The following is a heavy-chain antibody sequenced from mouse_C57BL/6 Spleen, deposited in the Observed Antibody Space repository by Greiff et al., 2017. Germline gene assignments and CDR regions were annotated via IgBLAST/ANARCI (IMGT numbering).Heavy chain of an antibody. CDR1: GYAFSSYW. D-gene: IGHD3-2*02. J-gene: IGHJ4*01. CDR2: IYPGDGDT. CDR3: ARADSSGYYYYAMDY. V-gene: IGHV1-80*01. Sequence: QVQLQQSGAELVKPGASVKISCKASGYAFSSYWMNWVKQRPGKGLEWIGQIYPGDGDTNYNGKFKGKATLTADKSSSTAYMQRSSLTSEDSAVYFCARADSSGYYYYAMDYWGQGTSVTVSS.